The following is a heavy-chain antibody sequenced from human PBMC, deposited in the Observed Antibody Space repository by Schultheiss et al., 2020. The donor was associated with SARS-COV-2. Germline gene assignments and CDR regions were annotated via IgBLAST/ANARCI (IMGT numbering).Heavy chain of an antibody. Sequence: SETLSLTCTVSGGSISSNYWSWIRQPAGKGLEWIGRIYNSGSTNYNPSLKSRVTMSADTSKNQFSLKLSSVTAADTAVYFCARVLRAATDYYYYYMDVWGKGTTVTVSS. CDR2: IYNSGST. D-gene: IGHD6-25*01. CDR1: GGSISSNY. CDR3: ARVLRAATDYYYYYMDV. V-gene: IGHV4-4*07. J-gene: IGHJ6*03.